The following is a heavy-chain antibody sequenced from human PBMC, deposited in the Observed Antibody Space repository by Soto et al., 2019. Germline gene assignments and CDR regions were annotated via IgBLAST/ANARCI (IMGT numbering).Heavy chain of an antibody. D-gene: IGHD2-8*02. CDR1: GYSFTGYY. V-gene: IGHV1-2*02. CDR3: ARGDYGTGGYPFPYFDY. Sequence: HEHLVQAGAEVKRPGASLKVSCKASGYSFTGYYIHWVRQAPGQGLEWIGWINPDSGATNYAQNFQGRVTLTSDTSISTAPKDLTSMTSNATAVYYCARGDYGTGGYPFPYFDYWGQGTLVIVSS. CDR2: INPDSGAT. J-gene: IGHJ4*02.